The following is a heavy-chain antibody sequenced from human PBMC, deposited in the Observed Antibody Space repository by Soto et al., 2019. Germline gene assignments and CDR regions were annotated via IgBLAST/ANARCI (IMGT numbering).Heavy chain of an antibody. CDR3: AKGRRARGNYGFYSDF. J-gene: IGHJ4*02. CDR2: SSATGAGT. V-gene: IGHV3-23*01. Sequence: EVQLLESGGGLVQPGGSLRLSCAASGFTFSSYGMTWVRQAPGKGLEWVSFSSATGAGTYYADSVKGRFTISRDNSKNTLYLQMTSLRADDTAGYYCAKGRRARGNYGFYSDFWGQGALVIVSS. CDR1: GFTFSSYG. D-gene: IGHD1-7*01.